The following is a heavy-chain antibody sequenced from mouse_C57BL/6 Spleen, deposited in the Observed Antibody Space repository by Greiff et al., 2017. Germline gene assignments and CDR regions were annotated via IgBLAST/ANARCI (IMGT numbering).Heavy chain of an antibody. CDR3: TRDDGYYFYAMDY. D-gene: IGHD2-3*01. Sequence: VQLQQSGPELVKPGASVKLSCKASGYTFTSYDINWVKQRPGQGLAWIGWIYPRDGSTKYNEKFKSKATLTVDPSSSTAYMELHSLTSEDSAFYFCTRDDGYYFYAMDYWGQGTSVTVSS. CDR2: IYPRDGST. J-gene: IGHJ4*01. CDR1: GYTFTSYD. V-gene: IGHV1-85*01.